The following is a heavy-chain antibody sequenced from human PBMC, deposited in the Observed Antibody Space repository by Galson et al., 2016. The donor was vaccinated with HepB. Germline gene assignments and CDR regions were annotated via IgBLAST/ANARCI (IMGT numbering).Heavy chain of an antibody. D-gene: IGHD3-10*02. J-gene: IGHJ6*02. CDR2: IRGTTYGQTP. V-gene: IGHV3-49*03. CDR1: GFTFSDYT. CDR3: TFVTIFRGAPRNFYYSGMDV. Sequence: SLRLSCATSGFTFSDYTWSWFRQAPGKGLEWVALIRGTTYGQTPNYAASVEGRFTVSRDDSQGIADLEMGSLKTEDTGVYYCTFVTIFRGAPRNFYYSGMDVWGRETTVTVSS.